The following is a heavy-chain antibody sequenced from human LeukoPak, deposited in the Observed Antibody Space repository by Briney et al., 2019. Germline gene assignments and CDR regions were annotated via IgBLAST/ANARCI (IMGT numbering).Heavy chain of an antibody. V-gene: IGHV4-59*08. CDR2: IYYTGGT. CDR1: GGSIGSDY. J-gene: IGHJ4*02. Sequence: SETLSLTCTVSGGSIGSDYWTWIRQPPGKGLEYIGYIYYTGGTNYNPSLKSRVTISVDTSKNQFSLRLSSVTAADTAVYFCAKYGNSGWVIDNWGQGTLVTVSS. CDR3: AKYGNSGWVIDN. D-gene: IGHD6-19*01.